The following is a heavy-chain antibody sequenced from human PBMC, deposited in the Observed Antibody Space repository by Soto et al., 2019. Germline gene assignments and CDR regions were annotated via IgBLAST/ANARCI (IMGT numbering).Heavy chain of an antibody. CDR2: IKSKTDGGTT. V-gene: IGHV3-15*01. Sequence: GGSLRLSCAASGFTFSNAWMSWVRQAPGKGLEWVGRIKSKTDGGTTDYAAPVKGRFTISRDDSKNTLYLQMNSLKTEDTAVYYCTTDRGGRYSNYVDYWGQGTLVTVFS. D-gene: IGHD4-4*01. J-gene: IGHJ4*02. CDR3: TTDRGGRYSNYVDY. CDR1: GFTFSNAW.